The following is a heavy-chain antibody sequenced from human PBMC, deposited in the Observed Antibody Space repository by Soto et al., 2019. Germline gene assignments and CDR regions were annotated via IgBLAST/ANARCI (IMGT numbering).Heavy chain of an antibody. V-gene: IGHV5-10-1*01. Sequence: GESLKISCKGSGYSFAGCWITWVRQKPGKGLEWMGRIDPSDSQTYYSPSFRGHVTISVTKSITTVFLQWSSLRASDTAMYYCASGVGLPAATPDAFDIWGQGTMVTVSS. CDR1: GYSFAGCW. CDR3: ASGVGLPAATPDAFDI. D-gene: IGHD2-2*01. J-gene: IGHJ3*02. CDR2: IDPSDSQT.